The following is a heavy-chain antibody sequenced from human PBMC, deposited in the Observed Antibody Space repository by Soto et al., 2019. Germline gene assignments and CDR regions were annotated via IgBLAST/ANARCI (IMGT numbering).Heavy chain of an antibody. D-gene: IGHD3-16*01. J-gene: IGHJ3*02. CDR3: ARVTYGWQRNDAFDI. Sequence: SLRLSCAASGFTFSDYYMSWIRQAPGKGLEWVSYISSSSSYTNYADSVKGRFTISRDNAKNSLYLQMNSLRAEDTAVYYCARVTYGWQRNDAFDIWGQGTMVTVSS. CDR2: ISSSSSYT. V-gene: IGHV3-11*06. CDR1: GFTFSDYY.